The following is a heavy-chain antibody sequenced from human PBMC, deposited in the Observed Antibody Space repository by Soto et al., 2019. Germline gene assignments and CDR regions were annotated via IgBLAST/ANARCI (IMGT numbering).Heavy chain of an antibody. D-gene: IGHD6-13*01. CDR3: ARGLGTAAAFYYYYGMDV. Sequence: SETLSLTCTVSGGSISSYYWSWIRQPPGKGLEWIGYIYYSGSTNYNPSLKSRVTISVDTSKNQFSLKLSSVTAADTAVYYCARGLGTAAAFYYYYGMDVWGQGTTVTVSS. V-gene: IGHV4-59*01. CDR1: GGSISSYY. J-gene: IGHJ6*02. CDR2: IYYSGST.